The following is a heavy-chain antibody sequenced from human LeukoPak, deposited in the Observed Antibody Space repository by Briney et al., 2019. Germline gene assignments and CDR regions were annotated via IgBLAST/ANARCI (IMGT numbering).Heavy chain of an antibody. J-gene: IGHJ4*02. CDR2: FDPEDGET. D-gene: IGHD2-2*01. V-gene: IGHV1-24*01. CDR1: GHTLTELS. CDR3: AGCSSTSCFYFDY. Sequence: ASVKVSCKVSGHTLTELSMHWVRQAPGKGLEWMGGFDPEDGETIYAQKFQGRVTMTEGTSTDTAYMELSSLRSEDTAVYYCAGCSSTSCFYFDYWGQGTLVTVSS.